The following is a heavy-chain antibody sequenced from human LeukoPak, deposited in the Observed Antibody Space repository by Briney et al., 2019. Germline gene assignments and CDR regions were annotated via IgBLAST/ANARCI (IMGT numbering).Heavy chain of an antibody. V-gene: IGHV4-34*01. CDR3: ARGMYSGSYSQLYFDY. D-gene: IGHD1-26*01. CDR1: GGSFSGYY. J-gene: IGHJ4*02. CDR2: INHSGST. Sequence: SETLSLTCAVYGGSFSGYYWSWIRQPPGKGLEWIGEINHSGSTNYNPSLKSRVTISVDTSKNQFSLKLSSVTAADTAAYYCARGMYSGSYSQLYFDYWGQGTLVTVSS.